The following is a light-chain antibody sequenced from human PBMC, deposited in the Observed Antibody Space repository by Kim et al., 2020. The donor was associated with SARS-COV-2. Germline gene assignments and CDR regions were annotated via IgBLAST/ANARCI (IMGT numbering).Light chain of an antibody. V-gene: IGLV3-19*01. J-gene: IGLJ1*01. CDR3: NSRDSSGNPI. CDR1: SLRSYY. CDR2: GKN. Sequence: SSELTQDPAVSVALGQTVRITCQGDSLRSYYASWYQQKPGQAPVLVIYGKNNRPSGFPDRFSGSSSGNTASLTITGAQAEDEADYYCNSRDSSGNPIFGTGTKVTVL.